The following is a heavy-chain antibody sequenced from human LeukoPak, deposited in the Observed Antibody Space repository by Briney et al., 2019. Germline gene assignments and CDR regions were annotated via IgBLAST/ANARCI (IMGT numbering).Heavy chain of an antibody. V-gene: IGHV1-2*02. CDR2: INPNSGGT. J-gene: IGHJ5*02. Sequence: ASVKVSCKASGYTFTGYYMHWVRQAPGQGLEWMGWINPNSGGTNYAQKFQGRVTMTRDTSISTAYMELSRLRSDDTAVYYCARDRELLYGGWFDPWGQGTLVTVSS. D-gene: IGHD1-26*01. CDR3: ARDRELLYGGWFDP. CDR1: GYTFTGYY.